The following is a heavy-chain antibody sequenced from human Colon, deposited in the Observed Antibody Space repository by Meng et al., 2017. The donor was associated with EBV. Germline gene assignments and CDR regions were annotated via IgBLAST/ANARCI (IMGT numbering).Heavy chain of an antibody. Sequence: QLQLQEVGPRMWKPLETVSPVGPVYCATVDNSDCLCDWVRECLGQGLEWIWRVRSSGPAYYNTSLTSRVTISVYTSKNQFSLNLSSLNVADTAVYYCARHVYGDSYGFWGQGTLVTVSS. V-gene: IGHV4-39*01. CDR3: ARHVYGDSYGF. D-gene: IGHD4-17*01. CDR2: VRSSGPA. CDR1: CATVDNSDCL. J-gene: IGHJ4*02.